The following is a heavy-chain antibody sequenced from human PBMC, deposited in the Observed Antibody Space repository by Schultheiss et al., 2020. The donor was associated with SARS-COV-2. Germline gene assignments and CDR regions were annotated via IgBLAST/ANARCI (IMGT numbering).Heavy chain of an antibody. Sequence: ASVKVSCKTSGYTFATYDINWVRQATGQGLEWMGWMNPDSGDTKFAQKFQGRVTMTRDTSSSTVYMDLRSLTSDDTAVYYCASRGSDSSSWYYYYGMDVWGQGTTVTVSS. CDR1: GYTFATYD. D-gene: IGHD6-13*01. CDR2: MNPDSGDT. CDR3: ASRGSDSSSWYYYYGMDV. J-gene: IGHJ6*02. V-gene: IGHV1-8*01.